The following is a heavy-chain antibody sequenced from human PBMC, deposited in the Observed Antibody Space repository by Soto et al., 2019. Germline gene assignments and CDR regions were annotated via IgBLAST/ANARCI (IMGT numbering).Heavy chain of an antibody. J-gene: IGHJ6*03. D-gene: IGHD6-19*01. Sequence: ASVKVSCKASGYTFTSYDINWVRQATGQGLERMGWMNPNSGNTGYAQKFQGRVTMTRNTSISTAYMELSSLRSEDTAVYYCARERVSSGWSLYYYYYMDVWGKGTTVTVSS. CDR2: MNPNSGNT. V-gene: IGHV1-8*01. CDR1: GYTFTSYD. CDR3: ARERVSSGWSLYYYYYMDV.